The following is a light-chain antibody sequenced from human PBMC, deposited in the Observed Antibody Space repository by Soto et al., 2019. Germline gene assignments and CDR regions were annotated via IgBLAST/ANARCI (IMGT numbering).Light chain of an antibody. CDR1: QSVSNN. V-gene: IGKV3-15*01. CDR3: QQYNNWPPRYT. J-gene: IGKJ2*01. CDR2: GAS. Sequence: EILMTQSPATLSVSPGERVTLSCRASQSVSNNLAWYQQKPGQAPRLLIYGASTRATGIPARFSGSGSGTEFILTISSLQSEDFAVYYCQQYNNWPPRYTFGQGTKLEI.